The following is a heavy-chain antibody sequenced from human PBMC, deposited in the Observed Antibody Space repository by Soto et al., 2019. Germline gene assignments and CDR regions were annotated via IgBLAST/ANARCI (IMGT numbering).Heavy chain of an antibody. J-gene: IGHJ5*02. CDR3: ASTYSTSWYWFDP. CDR1: GFPLSNAGLG. D-gene: IGHD6-13*01. CDR2: IFSNDEK. V-gene: IGHV2-26*04. Sequence: QATVRESGPVLVKPTETLTLTCTVSGFPLSNAGLGVRWIRQPPGKALEWLAHIFSNDEKSYSTALKIRLTISKDTSKSQVVLIMTNMDAVDTATYYCASTYSTSWYWFDPWGQGTLVTVSS.